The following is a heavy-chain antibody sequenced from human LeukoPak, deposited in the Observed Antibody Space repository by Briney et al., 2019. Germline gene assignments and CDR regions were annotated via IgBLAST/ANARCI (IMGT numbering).Heavy chain of an antibody. D-gene: IGHD2-15*01. CDR2: ISGSGDST. CDR1: GFTFTSA. CDR3: AKDRRYCSGYSCPYYFDY. Sequence: RGSLRLSCTASGFTFTSAMSWVRRAPGKGLEWVSAISGSGDSTYYADSVKGRFTISRDNSKNTLYLQMNSLRAEDTAVYYCAKDRRYCSGYSCPYYFDYWGQGTLVTVSS. V-gene: IGHV3-23*01. J-gene: IGHJ4*02.